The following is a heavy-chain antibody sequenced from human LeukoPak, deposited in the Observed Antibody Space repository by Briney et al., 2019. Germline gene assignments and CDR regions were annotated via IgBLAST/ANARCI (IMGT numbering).Heavy chain of an antibody. J-gene: IGHJ4*02. V-gene: IGHV6-1*01. CDR1: GDSVSSNSVA. CDR3: ARGAMACFDY. CDR2: TYYRSKWYY. Sequence: SQTLSLTCAISGDSVSSNSVAWNWVRQSPSRGLEWLGRTYYRSKWYYDYAVSVKSRITINPDTSKNQFSLQLNSVTPEYTPVYYCARGAMACFDYWGQGTLVTVYS. D-gene: IGHD5-18*01.